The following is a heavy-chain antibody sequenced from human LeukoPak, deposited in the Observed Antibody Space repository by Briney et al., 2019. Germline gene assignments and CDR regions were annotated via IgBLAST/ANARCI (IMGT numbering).Heavy chain of an antibody. CDR1: GFTVSSNY. V-gene: IGHV3-66*01. D-gene: IGHD5-18*01. CDR3: ARGVGVSYGSRWALGEDDY. J-gene: IGHJ4*02. CDR2: IYSGGST. Sequence: GGSLRLSCAASGFTVSSNYMSWVRQAPGKGLEWVSVIYSGGSTYYAGSVKGRFTISRDNSKNTLYLQMNSPRAEDTAVYYCARGVGVSYGSRWALGEDDYWGQGTLVTVSS.